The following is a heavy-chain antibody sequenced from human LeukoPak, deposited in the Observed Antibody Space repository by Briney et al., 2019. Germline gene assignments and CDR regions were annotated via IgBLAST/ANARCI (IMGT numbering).Heavy chain of an antibody. CDR3: ARHVGNSGSGSYLTYFDY. V-gene: IGHV4-59*08. Sequence: PSETLSLTCTVSGGSISSYYWSWIRQPPGKGLEWIGHIYYSGSTHYNPSLKSRVTISVDTSKNQFSLKLSSVTAADTAVYYCARHVGNSGSGSYLTYFDYWGQGTPVTVSS. D-gene: IGHD3-10*01. CDR1: GGSISSYY. J-gene: IGHJ4*02. CDR2: IYYSGST.